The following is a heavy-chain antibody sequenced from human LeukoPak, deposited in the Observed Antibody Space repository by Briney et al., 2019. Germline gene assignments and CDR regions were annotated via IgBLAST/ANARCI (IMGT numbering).Heavy chain of an antibody. CDR3: ARSTGSPDY. Sequence: GGSLRLSCAASGFTFSSYWMHWVRQAPGKGLVWVSSINSAGSGTRYADSVKGRFTISRGNANNTLYLEMNSLRAEDTAVYYCARSTGSPDYWGQGTLVTVSS. V-gene: IGHV3-74*01. D-gene: IGHD1-26*01. CDR1: GFTFSSYW. J-gene: IGHJ4*02. CDR2: INSAGSGT.